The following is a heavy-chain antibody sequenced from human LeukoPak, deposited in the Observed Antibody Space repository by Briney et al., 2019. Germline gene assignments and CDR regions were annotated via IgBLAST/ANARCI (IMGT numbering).Heavy chain of an antibody. Sequence: GGSLRLSCAASGFTFSDYYMSWVRQAPGAGLEWGSYISSSDSTIYYADSVKGRFTISRDNAKNSLYLQMNSLTAEDTAVYYCARIASRWLQFLDSWGQGTLVTVSS. D-gene: IGHD5-24*01. J-gene: IGHJ4*02. CDR1: GFTFSDYY. CDR3: ARIASRWLQFLDS. V-gene: IGHV3-11*04. CDR2: ISSSDSTI.